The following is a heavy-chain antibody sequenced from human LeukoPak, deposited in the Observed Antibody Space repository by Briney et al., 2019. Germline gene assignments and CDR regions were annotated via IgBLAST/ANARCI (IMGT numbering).Heavy chain of an antibody. CDR1: GGSISSGGYY. CDR3: ARDPHASTVTTPGYFDY. V-gene: IGHV4-30-2*01. CDR2: IYHSGST. J-gene: IGHJ4*02. D-gene: IGHD4-17*01. Sequence: PSETLSLNCTVSGGSISSGGYYWSWIRQPPGKGLEWIGYIYHSGSTYYNPALKSRVTISVDTSKNQFSLRLSSVTAADTAVYYCARDPHASTVTTPGYFDYWGQGTLVTVYS.